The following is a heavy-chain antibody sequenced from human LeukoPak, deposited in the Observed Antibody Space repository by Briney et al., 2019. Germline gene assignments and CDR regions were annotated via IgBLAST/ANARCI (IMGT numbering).Heavy chain of an antibody. Sequence: GGSLRLSCAASGFTFSSYGMHWVRQAPGKGLEWVAVIWYDGSNKYYADSVKGRFTISRDNSKNTLYLQMNGLRAEDTAVYYCAREVYYYDSSGSYNWFDPWGQGTLVTVSS. CDR3: AREVYYYDSSGSYNWFDP. V-gene: IGHV3-33*01. J-gene: IGHJ5*02. CDR2: IWYDGSNK. CDR1: GFTFSSYG. D-gene: IGHD3-22*01.